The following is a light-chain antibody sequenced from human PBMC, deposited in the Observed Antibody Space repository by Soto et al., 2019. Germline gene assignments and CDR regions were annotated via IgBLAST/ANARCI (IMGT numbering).Light chain of an antibody. CDR1: SGHSSYI. CDR3: ETWDSNTRV. Sequence: QAVVTQSSSASASLGSSVKLTCTLRSGHSSYIIAWHQQQAGKAPRYLMKVEGSGSYNKGSGVPDRFSGSSSGADRYFTISNLQFEDEADYYCETWDSNTRVFGGGTKVTVL. J-gene: IGLJ3*02. CDR2: VEGSGSY. V-gene: IGLV4-60*02.